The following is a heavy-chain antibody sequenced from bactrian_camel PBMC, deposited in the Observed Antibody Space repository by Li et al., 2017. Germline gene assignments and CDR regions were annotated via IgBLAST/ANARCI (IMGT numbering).Heavy chain of an antibody. Sequence: HVQLVESGGGSVQTGDTLTLSCTASGFTVVDSDMAWFRRAPGNECEMVSTITSGGSTWYADSVKGRFTISHDNAKNTLYLQMNNLKPDDTATYFCGANVRVGYVKRDAVCPSGYKYRGQGTQVTVS. CDR2: ITSGGST. V-gene: IGHV3S55*01. CDR3: GANVRVGYVKRDAVCPSGYKY. J-gene: IGHJ4*01. D-gene: IGHD5*01. CDR1: GFTVVDSD.